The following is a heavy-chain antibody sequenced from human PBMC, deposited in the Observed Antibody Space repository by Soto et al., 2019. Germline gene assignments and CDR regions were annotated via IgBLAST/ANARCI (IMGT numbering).Heavy chain of an antibody. Sequence: RRLSCAASGFTFSSYAMSWVRQAPGKGLEWVSAISGSGGSTYYADSVKGRFTISRDNSKNTLYLQMNSLRAEDTAVYYCAKAPPVQWLGDYWGQGTLVTVSS. CDR1: GFTFSSYA. J-gene: IGHJ4*02. D-gene: IGHD6-19*01. V-gene: IGHV3-23*01. CDR2: ISGSGGST. CDR3: AKAPPVQWLGDY.